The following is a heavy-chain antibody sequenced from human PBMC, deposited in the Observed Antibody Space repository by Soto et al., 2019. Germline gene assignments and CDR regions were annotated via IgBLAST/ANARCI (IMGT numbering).Heavy chain of an antibody. Sequence: QVQLVQSGAEEKKPGASVKVSCKASGYTFASYAIHWVRQAPGQRLEWMGWINAGNGNTKYSQKFQGRVTITRDTSASTAYMELSSLKSEDTAVYYCARGDWWLFDYWGQGTLVTVSS. CDR2: INAGNGNT. CDR1: GYTFASYA. J-gene: IGHJ4*02. D-gene: IGHD2-8*02. CDR3: ARGDWWLFDY. V-gene: IGHV1-3*05.